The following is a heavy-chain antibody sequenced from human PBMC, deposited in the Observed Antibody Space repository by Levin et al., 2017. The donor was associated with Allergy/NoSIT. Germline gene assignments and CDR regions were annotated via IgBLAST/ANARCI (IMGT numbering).Heavy chain of an antibody. CDR2: IKQDGSES. V-gene: IGHV3-7*01. J-gene: IGHJ4*02. CDR3: ARASGGKSHNQNFDH. Sequence: QAGGSLRLSCAASGFTFSRYWMTWVRQAPGKGLEWVADIKQDGSESYYVDSVKGRFTISRDNANNSLHLQMNSLRGEDTAVYYCARASGGKSHNQNFDHWGRGTLVTVSS. CDR1: GFTFSRYW. D-gene: IGHD3-16*01.